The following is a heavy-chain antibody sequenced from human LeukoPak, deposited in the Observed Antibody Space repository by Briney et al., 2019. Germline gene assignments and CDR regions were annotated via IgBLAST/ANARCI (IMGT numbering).Heavy chain of an antibody. CDR2: ISAYNGNT. CDR3: ARNLVARGYSYGVDDAFDI. Sequence: ASVKVSCTASGYTFTSYGISWVRQAPGQGLEWMGWISAYNGNTNYAQKLQGRVTMTTDTSTSTAYMELRSLRSDDTAVYYCARNLVARGYSYGVDDAFDIWGQGTMVTVSS. CDR1: GYTFTSYG. J-gene: IGHJ3*02. D-gene: IGHD5-18*01. V-gene: IGHV1-18*01.